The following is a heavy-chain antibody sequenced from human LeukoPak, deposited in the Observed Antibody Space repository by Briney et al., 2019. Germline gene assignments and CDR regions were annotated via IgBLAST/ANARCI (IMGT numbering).Heavy chain of an antibody. CDR2: ISAYNGNT. J-gene: IGHJ4*02. V-gene: IGHV1-18*01. D-gene: IGHD3-16*02. CDR1: GYTFTSYA. CDR3: ARTQGSYQY. Sequence: ASVKVSCKASGYTFTSYAMNWVRQAPGQGLEWMGWISAYNGNTNYAQSLRDRVTMTTDTSTSTAYMELRSLTSDDTAVYYCARTQGSYQYWGQGTLVTVSS.